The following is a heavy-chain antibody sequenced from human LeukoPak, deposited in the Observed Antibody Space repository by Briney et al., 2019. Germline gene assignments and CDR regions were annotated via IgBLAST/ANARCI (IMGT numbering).Heavy chain of an antibody. V-gene: IGHV3-30*02. D-gene: IGHD6-13*01. CDR2: IRYDGSSK. CDR3: AKDGTYKGKYAAAGDY. Sequence: PGGSLRLSCAASGFTFSSYGIHWVRQAPGKALEWVAFIRYDGSSKYYADSVKGRFTISRDNSKNTLYLQMNSLRAEDTAVYYCAKDGTYKGKYAAAGDYWGQGTLATVSS. CDR1: GFTFSSYG. J-gene: IGHJ4*02.